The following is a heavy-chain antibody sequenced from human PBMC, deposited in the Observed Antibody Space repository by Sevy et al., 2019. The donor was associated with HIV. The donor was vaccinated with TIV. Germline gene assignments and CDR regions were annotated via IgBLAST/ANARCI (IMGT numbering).Heavy chain of an antibody. CDR3: TRWKAAQSIFDY. V-gene: IGHV3-49*04. CDR2: LKSDVYGGTV. Sequence: GGSLRLSCAASGFTLGDYCMSWVRQAPGKGLEWVAFLKSDVYGGTVDHAASVRGRFVISRDDSITIAYLQMNDLKTEDTGVYYCTRWKAAQSIFDYWGQGALVTVSS. J-gene: IGHJ4*02. D-gene: IGHD6-13*01. CDR1: GFTLGDYC.